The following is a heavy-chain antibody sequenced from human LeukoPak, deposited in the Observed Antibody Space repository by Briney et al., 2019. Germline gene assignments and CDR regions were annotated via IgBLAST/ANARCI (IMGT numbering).Heavy chain of an antibody. CDR3: TTDSPTTFYSSSWKGDFDY. D-gene: IGHD6-13*01. J-gene: IGHJ4*02. Sequence: GGSLRLSCAASGFSFNDAWMNWVRQAPGKGLEWVGRIKSKTDGGTTDYAAPVKGRFTISRDDSKNTLYLQMNSLKTEDTAVYYCTTDSPTTFYSSSWKGDFDYWGQGTLVTVSS. CDR2: IKSKTDGGTT. CDR1: GFSFNDAW. V-gene: IGHV3-15*07.